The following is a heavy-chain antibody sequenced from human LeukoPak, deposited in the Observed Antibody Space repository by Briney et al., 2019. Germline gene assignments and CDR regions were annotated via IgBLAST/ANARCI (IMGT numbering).Heavy chain of an antibody. Sequence: GGSLRLSCAASGFTFSTYAMHWVRQAPGKGLEWVAVISYDGSNKYYADSVKGRFTISRDNSKNTLYLQMNSLRAEDTAVFYCARGGRVYYDSSGYRDYFEYWGPGTLVTVSS. CDR2: ISYDGSNK. J-gene: IGHJ4*02. V-gene: IGHV3-30-3*01. D-gene: IGHD3-22*01. CDR3: ARGGRVYYDSSGYRDYFEY. CDR1: GFTFSTYA.